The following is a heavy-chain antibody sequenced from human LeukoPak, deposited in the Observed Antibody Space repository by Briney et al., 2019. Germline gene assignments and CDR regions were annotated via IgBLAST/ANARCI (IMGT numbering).Heavy chain of an antibody. D-gene: IGHD5-18*01. V-gene: IGHV4-34*01. J-gene: IGHJ4*02. CDR1: GGSFSGYY. Sequence: PSETLSLTCAVYGGSFSGYYWSWIRQPPGKGLEWIGEINHSGSTNYNPSLKSRVTISVDTSKNQFSLKLSSVTAADTAVYYCARGRWIQLWLKVSYFDYWGQGTLVTVSS. CDR3: ARGRWIQLWLKVSYFDY. CDR2: INHSGST.